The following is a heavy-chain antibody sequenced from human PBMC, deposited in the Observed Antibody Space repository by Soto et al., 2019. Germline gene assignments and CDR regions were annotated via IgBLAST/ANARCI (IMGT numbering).Heavy chain of an antibody. D-gene: IGHD1-1*01. CDR1: GGTFSSHT. V-gene: IGHV1-69*02. J-gene: IGHJ4*02. CDR3: AALQLERRSFDY. CDR2: IIPVLGIA. Sequence: ASVKVSCKASGGTFSSHTISWVRQAPGQGLEWMGRIIPVLGIANYAQKFQGRVTITADTSSSTACMDLSSLRSEDTAVYYCAALQLERRSFDYWGQGTLVTV.